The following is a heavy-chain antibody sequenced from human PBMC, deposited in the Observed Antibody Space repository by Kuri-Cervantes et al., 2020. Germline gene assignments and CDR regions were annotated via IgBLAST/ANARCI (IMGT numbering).Heavy chain of an antibody. CDR3: AKDGLNYYDSSGYLPYYFDY. J-gene: IGHJ4*02. V-gene: IGHV3-23*01. CDR2: ISNSGGST. D-gene: IGHD3-22*01. CDR1: GFSFSTYA. Sequence: GESLKISCAASGFSFSTYAMNWVRQSPGKGLEWVSTISNSGGSTFYADSVKGRFTISRDNSKNTLYLQMNSLRAEDTAVYYCAKDGLNYYDSSGYLPYYFDYWGQGTLVTVSS.